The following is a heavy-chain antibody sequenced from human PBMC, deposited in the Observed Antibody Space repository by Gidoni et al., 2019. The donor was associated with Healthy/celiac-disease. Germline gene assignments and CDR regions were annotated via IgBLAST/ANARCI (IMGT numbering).Heavy chain of an antibody. V-gene: IGHV1-2*02. D-gene: IGHD3-22*01. CDR1: GYTFTDYY. Sequence: QVQLVQSGAEVKKPGASVKVSCKASGYTFTDYYMHWVRQAPGQGLEWMGWINPNSGGTNYAQKFQGRVTMTRDTSISTAYMELSRLRSDDTAVYYCASAGPYYYDSSGYYIDYWGQGTLVTVSS. CDR3: ASAGPYYYDSSGYYIDY. J-gene: IGHJ4*02. CDR2: INPNSGGT.